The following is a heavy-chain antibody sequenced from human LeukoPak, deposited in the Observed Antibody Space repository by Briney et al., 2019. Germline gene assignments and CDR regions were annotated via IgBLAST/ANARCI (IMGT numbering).Heavy chain of an antibody. Sequence: SQTLSLTCTVSGGSISSGRYYWNWIRQPAGKGLEWIGHIFTSGSTNYNPSLKSRVTISVDTSKNQFSLKLSSVTAADTAVYYCASLIAAAEYYFDYWGQGTLVTVSS. J-gene: IGHJ4*02. D-gene: IGHD6-13*01. CDR3: ASLIAAAEYYFDY. CDR1: GGSISSGRYY. V-gene: IGHV4-61*09. CDR2: IFTSGST.